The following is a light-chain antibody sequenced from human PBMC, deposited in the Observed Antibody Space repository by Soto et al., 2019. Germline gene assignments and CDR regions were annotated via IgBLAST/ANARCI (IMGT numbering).Light chain of an antibody. CDR1: QTISDW. Sequence: DIQMTQSPSTLSASIGDRVTITFRASQTISDWLAWHQQKPGKAPKLPIYAASTLQSGVPSRFSGSGSGTGFTLTISCLQSEDFATYYCQQYYSYPWTFGQGTKVDI. J-gene: IGKJ1*01. CDR3: QQYYSYPWT. CDR2: AAS. V-gene: IGKV1-5*01.